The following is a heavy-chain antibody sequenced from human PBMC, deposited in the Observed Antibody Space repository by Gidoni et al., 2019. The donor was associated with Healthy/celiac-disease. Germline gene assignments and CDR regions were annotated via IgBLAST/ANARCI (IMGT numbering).Heavy chain of an antibody. J-gene: IGHJ4*02. D-gene: IGHD3-10*01. V-gene: IGHV5-51*01. CDR1: GYSFTSYW. CDR3: ARGRMVRGVITNFDY. CDR2: IYPGDSDT. Sequence: EVQLVQSGAEVKKPGESLKISCKGSGYSFTSYWIGWVRQMPGKGLELMGIIYPGDSDTRYSPSFQGQVTISADKSISTAYLQWSSLKASDTAMYYCARGRMVRGVITNFDYWGQGTLVTVSS.